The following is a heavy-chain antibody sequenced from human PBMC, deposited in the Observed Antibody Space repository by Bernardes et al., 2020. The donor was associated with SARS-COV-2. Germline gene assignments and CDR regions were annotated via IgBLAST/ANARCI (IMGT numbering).Heavy chain of an antibody. D-gene: IGHD5-12*01. CDR3: ARGPPGGGYDKNY. Sequence: SETLSLTCAVSGYSISTGWYWGWIRQPPGMGLELIGNIFHTGLTYYNPSLKSRVTMSVDTSKNQFSLKLSSVTAADTAVYYCARGPPGGGYDKNYWGQGTLVTVSS. CDR2: IFHTGLT. J-gene: IGHJ4*02. CDR1: GYSISTGWY. V-gene: IGHV4-38-2*01.